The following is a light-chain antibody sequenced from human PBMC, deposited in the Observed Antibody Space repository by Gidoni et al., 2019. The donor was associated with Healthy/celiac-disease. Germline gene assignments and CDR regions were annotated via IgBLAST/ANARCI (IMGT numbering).Light chain of an antibody. Sequence: DIQLTQSPPTLSASVGDIVTITCRASQSISSWLPWYPQKPGKAPKRLIYKASSLESGVPSRFSGSGSGTEVTLTISSLQPDDFATYYCQQYNSYNTFGQGTKLEIK. CDR2: KAS. V-gene: IGKV1-5*03. J-gene: IGKJ2*01. CDR3: QQYNSYNT. CDR1: QSISSW.